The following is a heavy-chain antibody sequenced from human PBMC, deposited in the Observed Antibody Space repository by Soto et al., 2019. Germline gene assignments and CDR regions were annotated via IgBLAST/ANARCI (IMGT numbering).Heavy chain of an antibody. V-gene: IGHV4-61*08. CDR3: ARVPSYDSSGYYYFDY. J-gene: IGHJ4*02. CDR1: GVSISSGDYY. CDR2: IYYSGST. D-gene: IGHD3-22*01. Sequence: SETLSLTCTVSGVSISSGDYYWSWIRQTPGKGLEWIGYIYYSGSTNYNPSLKSRVTISVDTSKNQFSLKLSSVTAADAAVYYCARVPSYDSSGYYYFDYWGQGTLVTVSS.